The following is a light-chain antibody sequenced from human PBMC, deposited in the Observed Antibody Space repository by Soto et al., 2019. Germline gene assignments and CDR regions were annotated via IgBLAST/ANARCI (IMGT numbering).Light chain of an antibody. CDR1: SSDVGGYNY. Sequence: QSVLTQPASVSGSPGQSITISCTGTSSDVGGYNYVSWYQQHPGKAPKLMIYEVSNRPSGVSNRFSGSKSGNTASLTISGLQAEDEADYYCSSYTSRSTYVLGTGNKVTV. CDR3: SSYTSRSTYV. J-gene: IGLJ1*01. V-gene: IGLV2-14*01. CDR2: EVS.